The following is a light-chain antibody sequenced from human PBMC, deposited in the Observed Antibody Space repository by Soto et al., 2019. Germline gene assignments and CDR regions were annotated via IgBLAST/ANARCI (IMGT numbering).Light chain of an antibody. CDR3: QQLSIYPRT. CDR2: GAS. Sequence: DIPLTQSPSFLSASVGDRVTITCRASQGISSHLVWYQQKPGKAPNLLIYGASTLQSGVPSRFSGSGSGTDFTLTISSLQPEDFATYYCQQLSIYPRTFGQGTKVEIK. CDR1: QGISSH. V-gene: IGKV1-9*01. J-gene: IGKJ1*01.